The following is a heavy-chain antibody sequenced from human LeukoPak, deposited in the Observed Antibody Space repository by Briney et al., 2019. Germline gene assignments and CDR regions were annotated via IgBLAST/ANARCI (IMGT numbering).Heavy chain of an antibody. D-gene: IGHD6-13*01. CDR2: ISSSSSYM. CDR1: GFTFSSYA. CDR3: ARGPPSRWFHY. V-gene: IGHV3-21*01. Sequence: PGGSLRLSCAASGFTFSSYAMSWVRQAPGKGLEWVSSISSSSSYMYYTDSVKGRFTISRDNAKNSLYLQMNSLRAEDTAVYYCARGPPSRWFHYWGQGTLVTVTS. J-gene: IGHJ4*02.